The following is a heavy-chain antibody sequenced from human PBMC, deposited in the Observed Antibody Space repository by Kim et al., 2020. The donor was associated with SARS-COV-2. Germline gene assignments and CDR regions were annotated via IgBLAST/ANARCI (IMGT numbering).Heavy chain of an antibody. Sequence: GGSLRLSCAASGFTFSSYAMHWVRQAPGKGLEWVAVISYDGSNKYYADSVKGRFTISRDNSKNTLYLQMNSLRAEDTAVYYCARAGGVWFWELSVDYWG. D-gene: IGHD3-10*01. V-gene: IGHV3-30*04. CDR2: ISYDGSNK. CDR1: GFTFSSYA. J-gene: IGHJ4*01. CDR3: ARAGGVWFWELSVDY.